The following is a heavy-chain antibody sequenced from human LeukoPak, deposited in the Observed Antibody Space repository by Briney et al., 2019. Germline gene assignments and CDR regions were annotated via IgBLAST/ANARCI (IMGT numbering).Heavy chain of an antibody. CDR1: GGSISSSSYY. CDR3: ARGLSRYGRFRNYYMDV. D-gene: IGHD5-18*01. V-gene: IGHV4-39*07. CDR2: INHSGST. Sequence: PSETLSLTCTVSGGSISSSSYYWSWIRQPPGKGLEWIGEINHSGSTNYNPSLKSRVTISVDTSKNQFSLKLSSVTAADTAVYYCARGLSRYGRFRNYYMDVWGKGTTVTVSS. J-gene: IGHJ6*03.